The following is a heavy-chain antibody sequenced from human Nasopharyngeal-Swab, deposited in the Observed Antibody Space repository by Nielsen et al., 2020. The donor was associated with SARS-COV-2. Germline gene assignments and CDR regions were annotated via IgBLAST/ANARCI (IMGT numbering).Heavy chain of an antibody. CDR1: GGTFSSYA. J-gene: IGHJ3*02. V-gene: IGHV1-69*04. CDR2: IIPILGIA. CDR3: ASRAVPYSGSYRPTDAFDI. D-gene: IGHD1-26*01. Sequence: SVKVSCKASGGTFSSYAISWVRQAPGQGLEWMGRIIPILGIANYAQKFQGRVTITADKSTSTAYMELSSLRSEDTAVYYCASRAVPYSGSYRPTDAFDIWCQGTMVTVSS.